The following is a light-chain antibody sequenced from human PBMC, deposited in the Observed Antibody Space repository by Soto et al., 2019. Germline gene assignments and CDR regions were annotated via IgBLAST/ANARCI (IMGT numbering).Light chain of an antibody. CDR2: NNN. CDR1: NSNIGINY. Sequence: QSVLTQPPSVSAAPGQRVTISCSGSNSNIGINYVSWYQQLPGTAPKLLIYNNNKRPSGIPDRFSGSKSGTSATLGITGLQTGDEADYYCGTWDNSLSVVVFGGGTKVTVL. V-gene: IGLV1-51*01. CDR3: GTWDNSLSVVV. J-gene: IGLJ2*01.